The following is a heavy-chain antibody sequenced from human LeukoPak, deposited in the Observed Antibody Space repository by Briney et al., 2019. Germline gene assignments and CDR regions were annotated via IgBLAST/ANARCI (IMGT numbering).Heavy chain of an antibody. CDR3: AREVDRDAFIRHFDY. Sequence: ASVKVSCKASGYTFTGYYMHWVRQAPGQGLEWMGRINPNSGVTNYAQKFQGRVTMTRDTSIGTAYMELSSLRSDDTAVYYCAREVDRDAFIRHFDYWGQGTLVTVSS. J-gene: IGHJ4*02. CDR1: GYTFTGYY. D-gene: IGHD5-24*01. CDR2: INPNSGVT. V-gene: IGHV1-2*06.